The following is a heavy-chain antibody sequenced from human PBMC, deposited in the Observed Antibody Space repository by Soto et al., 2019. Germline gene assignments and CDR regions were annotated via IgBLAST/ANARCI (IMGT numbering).Heavy chain of an antibody. J-gene: IGHJ4*02. CDR1: GGSIRTSNW. V-gene: IGHV4-4*02. Sequence: PSDALSLTCAASGGSIRTSNWWSWFRQPPGKGLEWIGEVYRTGSTNYNPSLESRLTISVDKSKNQFSLKLTSVTAADTAVYYCARARATIAEAAIFDCWGQGTLVTVSS. CDR2: VYRTGST. D-gene: IGHD6-13*01. CDR3: ARARATIAEAAIFDC.